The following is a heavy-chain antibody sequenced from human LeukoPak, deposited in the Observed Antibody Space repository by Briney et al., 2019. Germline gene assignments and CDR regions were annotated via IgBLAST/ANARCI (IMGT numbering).Heavy chain of an antibody. V-gene: IGHV3-30-3*01. CDR2: ISYDGSNK. J-gene: IGHJ4*02. CDR1: GFTFSSYA. CDR3: ASSPRRWLRLTFAY. Sequence: GGSLRLSCAASGFTFSSYAMHWVRQAPGKGLEWVAVISYDGSNKYYADSVKGRFTISRDNSKNTLYLQMNSLRAEDTAVYYCASSPRRWLRLTFAYWGQGTLVTVSS. D-gene: IGHD5-12*01.